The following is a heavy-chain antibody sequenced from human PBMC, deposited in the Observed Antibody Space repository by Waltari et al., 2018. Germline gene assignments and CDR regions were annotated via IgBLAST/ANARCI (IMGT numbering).Heavy chain of an antibody. CDR3: ARVPRYSSSSPYYDGMDV. Sequence: QVQLQESGPGLVKPSETLSLTCTVSGGSISSHSLRWIRQHHGKGLEWIGDIYYSGSTNYNPSLKSRVTISVDTSNNQFSLKLSSVTAADTAVYYCARVPRYSSSSPYYDGMDVWGQGTTVTVSS. CDR2: IYYSGST. CDR1: GGSISSHS. D-gene: IGHD6-6*01. J-gene: IGHJ6*02. V-gene: IGHV4-59*11.